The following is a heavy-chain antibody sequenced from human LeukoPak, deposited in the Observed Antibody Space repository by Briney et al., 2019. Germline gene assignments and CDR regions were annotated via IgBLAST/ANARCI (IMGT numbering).Heavy chain of an antibody. CDR2: INHSGST. CDR3: ARVFGRKYYFDY. CDR1: GGSISSYY. J-gene: IGHJ4*02. D-gene: IGHD3/OR15-3a*01. Sequence: PSETLSLTCTVSGGSISSYYWSWIRQPPGKGLEWIGEINHSGSTNYNPSLKSRVTISVDTSKNQFSLKLSSVTAADTAVYYCARVFGRKYYFDYWGQGTLVTVSS. V-gene: IGHV4-34*01.